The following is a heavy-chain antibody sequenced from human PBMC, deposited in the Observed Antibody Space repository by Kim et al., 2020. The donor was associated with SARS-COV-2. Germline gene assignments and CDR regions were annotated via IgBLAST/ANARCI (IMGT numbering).Heavy chain of an antibody. CDR3: ARSRIAAAGIGGWGLYNWFDP. CDR2: INHSGST. CDR1: GGSFSGYY. Sequence: SETLSLTCAVYGGSFSGYYWSWIRQPPGKGLEWIGEINHSGSTNYNPSLKSRVTISVDTSKNQFSLKLSSVTAADTAVYYCARSRIAAAGIGGWGLYNWFDPWGQGTLVTVSS. D-gene: IGHD6-13*01. V-gene: IGHV4-34*01. J-gene: IGHJ5*02.